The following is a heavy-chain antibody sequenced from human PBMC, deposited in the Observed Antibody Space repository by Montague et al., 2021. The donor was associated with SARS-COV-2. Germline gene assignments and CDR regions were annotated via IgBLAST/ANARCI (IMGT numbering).Heavy chain of an antibody. J-gene: IGHJ6*02. Sequence: CAISGDSVSSNSAAWNWIRQSPSRGLEWLGRTYYRSKWYNEYAVSVSSRITINPDTSKSQFSLQVNSVTPEDTAVYYCARGADRYYFYGMDVWGQGTTVTVSS. CDR2: TYYRSKWYN. CDR1: GDSVSSNSAA. V-gene: IGHV6-1*01. D-gene: IGHD6-19*01. CDR3: ARGADRYYFYGMDV.